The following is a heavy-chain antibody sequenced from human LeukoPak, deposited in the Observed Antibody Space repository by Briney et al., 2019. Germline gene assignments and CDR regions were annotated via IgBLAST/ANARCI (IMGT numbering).Heavy chain of an antibody. CDR1: SGSISSYY. Sequence: SETLSLTCTVSSGSISSYYWSWIRQPPGKGLEWIGYIYTSGNTDYNPSLKSRVTISVDTSKNQFSLKLSSVTAADTAVYYCARSEIPAAIRRHVNWFDPWGQGTLVTVSS. CDR3: ARSEIPAAIRRHVNWFDP. J-gene: IGHJ5*02. V-gene: IGHV4-4*09. D-gene: IGHD2-2*02. CDR2: IYTSGNT.